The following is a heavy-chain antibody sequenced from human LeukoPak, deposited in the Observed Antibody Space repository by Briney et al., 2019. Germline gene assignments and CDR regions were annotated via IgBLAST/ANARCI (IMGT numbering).Heavy chain of an antibody. D-gene: IGHD3-10*01. CDR2: IYYSGST. CDR3: ARDHRRFRRATFGYGSGSRWDYNWFDP. V-gene: IGHV4-30-4*08. Sequence: SQTLSLTCTVSGGSISSGDYYWSWIRQPPGKGLEWIGYIYYSGSTYYNPSLKSRVTISVDTSKNQFSLKLSSVTAADTAVYYCARDHRRFRRATFGYGSGSRWDYNWFDPWGQGTLVTVSS. CDR1: GGSISSGDYY. J-gene: IGHJ5*02.